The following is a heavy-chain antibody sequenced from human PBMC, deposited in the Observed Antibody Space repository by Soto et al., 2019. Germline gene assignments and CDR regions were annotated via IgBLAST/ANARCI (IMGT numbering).Heavy chain of an antibody. CDR3: ASSTTSCNGGVCPLDY. CDR2: IRTKLNRHST. J-gene: IGHJ4*02. Sequence: EVQLVESGGDLVQPGGSLRLSCAASGFSFSDRYMDWVRQAPGKGLEWVGRIRTKLNRHSTDYAASVAGRFTTSRDDSQTSLYLQMHSLRSEDTALYYCASSTTSCNGGVCPLDYWGQGTPDSVSA. D-gene: IGHD2-2*01. V-gene: IGHV3-72*01. CDR1: GFSFSDRY.